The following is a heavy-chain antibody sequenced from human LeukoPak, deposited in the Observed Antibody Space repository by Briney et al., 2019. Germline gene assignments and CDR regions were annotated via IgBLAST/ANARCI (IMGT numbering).Heavy chain of an antibody. CDR1: GGTFSSYA. V-gene: IGHV1-69*13. CDR2: IIPIFGTA. Sequence: SVKVSCKASGGTFSSYAISWVRQAPGQGLEWMGGIIPIFGTANYAQKFQGRVTITADESTSTAYMELSSLRSEDTAVYYCAKYHTAAEYFQHWGQGTLVTVSS. CDR3: AKYHTAAEYFQH. D-gene: IGHD2-2*01. J-gene: IGHJ1*01.